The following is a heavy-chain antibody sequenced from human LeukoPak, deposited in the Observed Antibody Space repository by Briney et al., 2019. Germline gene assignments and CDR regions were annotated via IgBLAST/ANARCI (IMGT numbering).Heavy chain of an antibody. J-gene: IGHJ5*02. Sequence: GGSLRLSCAASGFTFSNYNMNWVRQAPGKGLEWVSYISSSSSSEYYTDSVKGRFTISRDNAKSSLYLQMNSLRDEDTAVYYCARADVVPFAPSQKNWFDPWGQGTLVTVSS. CDR1: GFTFSNYN. CDR2: ISSSSSSE. CDR3: ARADVVPFAPSQKNWFDP. D-gene: IGHD2-2*01. V-gene: IGHV3-48*02.